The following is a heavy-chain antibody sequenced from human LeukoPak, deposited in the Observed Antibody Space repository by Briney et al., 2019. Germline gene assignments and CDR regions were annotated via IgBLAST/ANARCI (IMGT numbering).Heavy chain of an antibody. CDR3: ARGLGSGWSY. D-gene: IGHD6-19*01. Sequence: SETLSLTCTVSGGSVSSGSYYWSWIRQPPGKGLEWIGYIYYSGSTNYNPSLKSRVTISVDTSKNQFSLKLSSVTAADTAVYYCARGLGSGWSYWGQGTLVTVSS. CDR1: GGSVSSGSYY. V-gene: IGHV4-61*01. CDR2: IYYSGST. J-gene: IGHJ4*02.